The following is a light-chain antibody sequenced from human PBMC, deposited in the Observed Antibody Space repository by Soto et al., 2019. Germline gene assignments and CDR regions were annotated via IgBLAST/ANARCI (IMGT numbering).Light chain of an antibody. V-gene: IGLV2-14*01. CDR3: SSYTLGRTLYVV. Sequence: QSALTQPASVSGSPGQSITISCTGTSSDVGGYNYVSWYQQHPGKAPKLMIYDVSNRPSGVANRFSGSKSGNTASLTISGLQAEDGADYYCSSYTLGRTLYVVFGGRTQLTVL. J-gene: IGLJ2*01. CDR2: DVS. CDR1: SSDVGGYNY.